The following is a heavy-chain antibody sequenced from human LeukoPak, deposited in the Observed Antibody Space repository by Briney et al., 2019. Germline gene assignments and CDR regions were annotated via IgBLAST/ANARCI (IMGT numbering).Heavy chain of an antibody. Sequence: PSETLSLTCSVSGGSISSSRYYWDGIRQPQGKGLEWIGNIVYSVSTYYNPSLKSRVAMSVDTSKNQFSLKLSSVTATDTAVYYCARHEAAIDTGFEFWGQGTLVTVSS. V-gene: IGHV4-39*01. CDR3: ARHEAAIDTGFEF. CDR1: GGSISSSRYY. J-gene: IGHJ4*02. CDR2: IVYSVST. D-gene: IGHD1-14*01.